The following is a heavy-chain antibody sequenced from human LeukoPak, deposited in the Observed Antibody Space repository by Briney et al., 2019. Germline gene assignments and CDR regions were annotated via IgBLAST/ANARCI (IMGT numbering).Heavy chain of an antibody. D-gene: IGHD3-22*01. Sequence: GGSLRLSCAASGFMFSGYSMNWVRQAPGKGLEWVSSISSSSSYIYYADSVKGRFTISRDNAKNSLYLQMNSLRAEDTAVYYCARNEENYYDSSGYYYYWGQGTLVTVSS. CDR2: ISSSSSYI. J-gene: IGHJ4*02. CDR1: GFMFSGYS. V-gene: IGHV3-21*01. CDR3: ARNEENYYDSSGYYYY.